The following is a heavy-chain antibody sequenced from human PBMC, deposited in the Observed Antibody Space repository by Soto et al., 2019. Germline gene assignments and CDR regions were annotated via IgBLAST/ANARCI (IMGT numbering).Heavy chain of an antibody. CDR2: IIPIFGTA. D-gene: IGHD3-22*01. CDR3: ARDRGPSSGYYPYWFDP. V-gene: IGHV1-69*12. CDR1: GGTFSSYA. Sequence: QVQLVQSGAEVKKPGSSVKVSCKASGGTFSSYAITWVRQAPGQGLEWMGGIIPIFGTANYAQKFQGRVTITAEDTASTASMELSSLRSEDTAVYYCARDRGPSSGYYPYWFDPWGQGTLGTVSS. J-gene: IGHJ5*02.